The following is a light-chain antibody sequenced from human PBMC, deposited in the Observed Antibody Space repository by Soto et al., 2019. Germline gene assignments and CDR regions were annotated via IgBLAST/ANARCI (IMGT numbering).Light chain of an antibody. Sequence: DIVMTQSPDSLAVSLGERATLSCKSSQSLFYSPNNKNYLAWYQHKPGQPPKLLIYWASIRNSGVPDRFSGSGSGTDFTLTIRSLQAEDVAVYYCQQYYGTPWTFGQGTKVEIE. CDR1: QSLFYSPNNKNY. V-gene: IGKV4-1*01. CDR3: QQYYGTPWT. CDR2: WAS. J-gene: IGKJ1*01.